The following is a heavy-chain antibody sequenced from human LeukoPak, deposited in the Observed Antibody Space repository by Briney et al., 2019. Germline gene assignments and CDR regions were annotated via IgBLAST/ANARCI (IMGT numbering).Heavy chain of an antibody. CDR1: GFTFSSNW. Sequence: GGSLRLSCVASGFTFSSNWMSWVRQAPGKGLEWVANIKQDGSEKYYVDSVKGRFTISRDNAKNSVYLQMNSLRAEDTAVYYCARGRGPDYWGQGTLVTVSS. CDR3: ARGRGPDY. V-gene: IGHV3-7*01. CDR2: IKQDGSEK. J-gene: IGHJ4*02.